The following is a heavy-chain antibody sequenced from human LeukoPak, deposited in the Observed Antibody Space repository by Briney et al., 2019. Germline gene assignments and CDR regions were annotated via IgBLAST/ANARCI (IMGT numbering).Heavy chain of an antibody. CDR1: GNTFTDYA. CDR3: ARDHVVGLAPFDP. D-gene: IGHD2-21*01. J-gene: IGHJ5*02. CDR2: INTGKGNT. Sequence: ASVKVSCKASGNTFTDYAMHWVRRAPGERLEWMGWINTGKGNTKYSQKFQGRVTITMDTSASTAYMELSSLRSEDTAVYYCARDHVVGLAPFDPWGQGTLVTVSS. V-gene: IGHV1-3*04.